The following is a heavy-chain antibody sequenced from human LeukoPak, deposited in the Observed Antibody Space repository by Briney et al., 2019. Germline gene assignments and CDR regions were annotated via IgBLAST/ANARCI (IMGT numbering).Heavy chain of an antibody. Sequence: SETLSLTCAVYGGSFSGYYWSWIRQPPGKGLEWIGEINHSGSTNYNPSLKSRVTISADTSKNQFSLKLSSVTAADTAVYYCASESSSSSAYYFDYWGQGTLVTVSS. CDR1: GGSFSGYY. V-gene: IGHV4-34*01. J-gene: IGHJ4*02. CDR2: INHSGST. CDR3: ASESSSSSAYYFDY. D-gene: IGHD6-6*01.